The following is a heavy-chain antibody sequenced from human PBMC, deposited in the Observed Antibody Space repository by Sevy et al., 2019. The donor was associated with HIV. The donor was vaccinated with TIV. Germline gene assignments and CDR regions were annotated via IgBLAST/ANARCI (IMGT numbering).Heavy chain of an antibody. CDR2: ISGSGGST. V-gene: IGHV3-23*01. CDR3: AKDPFRNLDYGGNPTLPNTKGY. D-gene: IGHD4-17*01. J-gene: IGHJ4*02. Sequence: GGSLRLSCAASGFTFSSYAMCWVRQAPGRGLEWVSAISGSGGSTYYTDSVKGRFTISRDNSKNTLYLQMNSLRAEDTAVYYCAKDPFRNLDYGGNPTLPNTKGYWGQGTLVTVSS. CDR1: GFTFSSYA.